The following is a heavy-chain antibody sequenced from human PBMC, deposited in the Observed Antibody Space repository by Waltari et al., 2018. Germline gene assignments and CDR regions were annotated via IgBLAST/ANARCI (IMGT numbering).Heavy chain of an antibody. CDR3: ARIRWNDVGYYYYGMDV. CDR1: GFSLSTSGMC. CDR2: IEWDDDK. Sequence: QVTLRESGPALVKPTQTLTLTCTFSGFSLSTSGMCVSWIRQPPGKALEWLAIIEWDDDKYYSTSLKTRLTISKDTSKSQVVLTMTNMDPVDRATYYCARIRWNDVGYYYYGMDVWGQGTTVTVSS. D-gene: IGHD1-1*01. J-gene: IGHJ6*02. V-gene: IGHV2-70*01.